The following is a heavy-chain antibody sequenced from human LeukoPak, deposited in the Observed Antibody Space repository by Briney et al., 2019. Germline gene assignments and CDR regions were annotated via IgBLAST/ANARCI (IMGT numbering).Heavy chain of an antibody. J-gene: IGHJ4*02. Sequence: GGSLRLSCAASGFTFSSYEMNWVRQAPGKGLEWVSYISSSGSTIYYADSVKGRFTISRDNAKNSLYLQMNSLRAEDTAVYYCARVGAITMVRGVFDYWGQGTLSPSPQ. V-gene: IGHV3-48*03. CDR3: ARVGAITMVRGVFDY. CDR2: ISSSGSTI. CDR1: GFTFSSYE. D-gene: IGHD3-10*01.